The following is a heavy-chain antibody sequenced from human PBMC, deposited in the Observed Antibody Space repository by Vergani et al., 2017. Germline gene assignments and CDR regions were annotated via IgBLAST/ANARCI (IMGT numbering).Heavy chain of an antibody. CDR3: ARAQYCSSTSCMYYYDSSPRYTSGY. Sequence: QVQLVQSGAEVKKPGASVKVSGKAFGNTFPAYARHWFGQAPGQRLDWMGWINAGNGNTKYSQKFQGRVTMTRNTSISTAYMELSSLRSEDTAVYYCARAQYCSSTSCMYYYDSSPRYTSGYWGQGTLVTVSS. J-gene: IGHJ4*02. CDR1: GNTFPAYA. V-gene: IGHV1-3*01. D-gene: IGHD2-2*01. CDR2: INAGNGNT.